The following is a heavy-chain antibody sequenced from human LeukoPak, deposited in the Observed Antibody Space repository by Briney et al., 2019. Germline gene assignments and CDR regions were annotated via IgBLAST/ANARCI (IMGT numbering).Heavy chain of an antibody. V-gene: IGHV4-38-2*02. Sequence: PGGSLRLSCEASGTRVSDNYMYWIRQPPGKGLEWTGSIDHSGSTYYNPSLKSRITISVDTSKNQFSLKLSSVTAADTAVYYCARDSALAQAVMFDYWGQGTLVTVSS. D-gene: IGHD6-19*01. J-gene: IGHJ4*02. CDR2: IDHSGST. CDR3: ARDSALAQAVMFDY. CDR1: GTRVSDNY.